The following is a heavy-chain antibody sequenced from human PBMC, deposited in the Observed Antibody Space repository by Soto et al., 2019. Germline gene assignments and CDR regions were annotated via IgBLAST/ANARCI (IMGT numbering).Heavy chain of an antibody. J-gene: IGHJ3*02. CDR1: GFTFSSYS. CDR3: ARSTTLRYFDWLLSGAAFDI. CDR2: ISSSSSTI. D-gene: IGHD3-9*01. Sequence: GGSLRLSCAASGFTFSSYSMNWVRQAPGKGLEWVSYISSSSSTIYYADSVKGRFTISRDNAKNSLYLQMNSLRAEDTAVYYCARSTTLRYFDWLLSGAAFDIWGQGTMVTVSS. V-gene: IGHV3-48*01.